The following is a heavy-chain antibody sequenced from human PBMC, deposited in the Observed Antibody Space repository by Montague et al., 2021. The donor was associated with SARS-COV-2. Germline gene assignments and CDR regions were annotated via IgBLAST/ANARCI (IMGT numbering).Heavy chain of an antibody. CDR2: SCHTGST. J-gene: IGHJ6*02. Sequence: SETLSLTCTVSGGSITVCYCCSWVRQPPGRGLGWIGVSCHTGSTTYNPSLSSRVAISLDKSNRHFSLRMTAVTAAATAGYYCGSVGRFYGWGNYDGMDVWGQGTTVTVSS. CDR3: GSVGRFYGWGNYDGMDV. CDR1: GGSITVCYC. D-gene: IGHD1-26*01. V-gene: IGHV4-4*02.